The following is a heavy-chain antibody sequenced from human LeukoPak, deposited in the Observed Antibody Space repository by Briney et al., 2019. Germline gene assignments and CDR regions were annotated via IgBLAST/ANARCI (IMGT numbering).Heavy chain of an antibody. J-gene: IGHJ4*02. CDR1: GYTFTTYP. CDR3: ARDQEAFDY. CDR2: IYPRDGST. V-gene: IGHV1-46*01. Sequence: GASVKVSCKASGYTFTTYPVNWVRQAPGQGLEWMGMIYPRDGSTSYAQKFQGRVTVTGDTSTSTVHMELSGLRSEDTAVYYCARDQEAFDYWGRGTPVTVSS.